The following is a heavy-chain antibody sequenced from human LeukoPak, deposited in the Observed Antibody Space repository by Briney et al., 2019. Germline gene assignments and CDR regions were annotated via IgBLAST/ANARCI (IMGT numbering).Heavy chain of an antibody. CDR1: GFIFSDYY. V-gene: IGHV3-11*04. CDR2: ISSSGSTI. J-gene: IGHJ5*02. CDR3: ASSEFYDFWSGNWFDP. D-gene: IGHD3-3*01. Sequence: GWSLRLSCAASGFIFSDYYMSWIRQAPGKGLEWVSYISSSGSTIYYADSVKGRFTISRDNAKNSLYLQMNSLRAEDTAVYYCASSEFYDFWSGNWFDPWGQGTLVTVSS.